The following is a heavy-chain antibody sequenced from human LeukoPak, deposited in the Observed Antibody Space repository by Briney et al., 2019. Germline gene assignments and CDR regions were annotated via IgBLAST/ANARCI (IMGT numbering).Heavy chain of an antibody. CDR2: ISASGGDT. D-gene: IGHD3-22*01. CDR1: GFTFSSYA. Sequence: PGGSLRLSCAASGFTFSSYAMTWVRQAPGKGLEWVSAISASGGDTYYADSVKGRITISRDNSKNTLYLHMSSLRAEDTAVYFCAKRPRDTSGYYLGAFDGWGQGTTVTVSS. V-gene: IGHV3-23*01. CDR3: AKRPRDTSGYYLGAFDG. J-gene: IGHJ3*01.